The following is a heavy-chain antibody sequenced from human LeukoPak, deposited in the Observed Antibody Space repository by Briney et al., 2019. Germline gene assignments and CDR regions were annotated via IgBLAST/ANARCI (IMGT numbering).Heavy chain of an antibody. Sequence: GGSLRLSCAAPGFTFSSYAMSWVRQAPGKGLEWVSAISASGGGTYYADSVKGRFTISRDISKNTVYLQMNSLRVEDTAVYYCVKDGMSMDSSWFDYWGQGTLVTVSS. CDR3: VKDGMSMDSSWFDY. J-gene: IGHJ4*02. CDR1: GFTFSSYA. D-gene: IGHD6-13*01. V-gene: IGHV3-23*01. CDR2: ISASGGGT.